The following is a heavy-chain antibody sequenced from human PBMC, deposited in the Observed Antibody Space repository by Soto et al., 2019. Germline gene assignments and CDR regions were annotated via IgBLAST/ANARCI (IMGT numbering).Heavy chain of an antibody. Sequence: QVQLVQSGAEVKKPGASVKVSCKASGYTFTSYAMHWWRQAPGQRLEWMGWINAGNGNTKYSQKFQGRVTITRDTSASTAYLELSSLRSEDTAVYYCARDFSWFGELIASDYWGQGTLVSVSS. J-gene: IGHJ4*02. CDR3: ARDFSWFGELIASDY. D-gene: IGHD3-10*01. CDR2: INAGNGNT. V-gene: IGHV1-3*01. CDR1: GYTFTSYA.